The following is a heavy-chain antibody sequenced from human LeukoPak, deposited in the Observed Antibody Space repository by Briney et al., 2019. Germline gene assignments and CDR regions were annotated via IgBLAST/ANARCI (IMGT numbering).Heavy chain of an antibody. CDR1: GGSFSGYY. Sequence: SETLSLTCAVYGGSFSGYYWSWIRQPPGKGLEWIGEINHSGNTNYNPSPKSRVTISVDTSKNPFSLKLSSVTAADTAVYYCARSGSGDSSGYYYFDYWGQGTLVTVSS. D-gene: IGHD3-22*01. CDR3: ARSGSGDSSGYYYFDY. J-gene: IGHJ4*02. V-gene: IGHV4-34*01. CDR2: INHSGNT.